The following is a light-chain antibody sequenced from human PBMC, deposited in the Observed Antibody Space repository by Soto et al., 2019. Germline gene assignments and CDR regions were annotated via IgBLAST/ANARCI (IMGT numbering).Light chain of an antibody. J-gene: IGLJ2*01. V-gene: IGLV2-14*01. Sequence: QSALTQPASVSGSPGQSITISCTGTSSDVGGYNYVSWYQHHPGKAPKLMIYEVSNRPSGVSNRFSGSKSGNTASLTISGLQAEDEADYYCNSYTSSTTLVFGGGTKLTV. CDR3: NSYTSSTTLV. CDR1: SSDVGGYNY. CDR2: EVS.